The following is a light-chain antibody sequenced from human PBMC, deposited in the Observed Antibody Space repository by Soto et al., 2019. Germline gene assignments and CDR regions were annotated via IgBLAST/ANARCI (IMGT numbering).Light chain of an antibody. CDR1: QSVGTY. CDR2: DAS. V-gene: IGKV3-11*01. Sequence: EIVLTQSQATLSLSSGARATLSCRASQSVGTYLLWNQQKPGQAPRLLIVDASNRATDIPARFSGSGSGTDFTLTISSLESEDFAVYYCQQRSDWPPITFGQGTRLEIK. CDR3: QQRSDWPPIT. J-gene: IGKJ5*01.